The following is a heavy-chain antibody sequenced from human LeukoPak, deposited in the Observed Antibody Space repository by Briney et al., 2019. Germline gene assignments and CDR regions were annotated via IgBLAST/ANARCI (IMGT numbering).Heavy chain of an antibody. Sequence: ASVKVSCEASGYTFIDYYIHLVPQAPGQGLEWVGWINPNSGGTNYAQKFQGRVTPARDTSISTAYMELSGLKSDDTAVYYCARDPQSYSSSWFSYNYGMDVWGQGTTVTVSS. CDR2: INPNSGGT. V-gene: IGHV1-2*02. CDR1: GYTFIDYY. J-gene: IGHJ6*02. D-gene: IGHD6-19*01. CDR3: ARDPQSYSSSWFSYNYGMDV.